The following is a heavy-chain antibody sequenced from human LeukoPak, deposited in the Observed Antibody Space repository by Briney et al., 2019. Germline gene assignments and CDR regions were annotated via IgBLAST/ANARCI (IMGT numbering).Heavy chain of an antibody. CDR3: ARGGAIPVYYYYGMDV. V-gene: IGHV4-4*07. CDR1: GGSISSYY. D-gene: IGHD1-26*01. J-gene: IGHJ6*02. CDR2: IYTSGST. Sequence: SETLSLTCTVSGGSISSYYWSWIRQPAGKGLEWIGRIYTSGSTNYNPSLKSRVTMSVDTSKNQFSLKLSSVTAADTAVYYCARGGAIPVYYYYGMDVWGQGTTVTVS.